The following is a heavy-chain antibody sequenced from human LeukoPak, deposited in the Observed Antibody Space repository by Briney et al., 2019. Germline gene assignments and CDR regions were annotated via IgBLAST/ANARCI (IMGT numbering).Heavy chain of an antibody. CDR3: ARLFSSSSKDGYSDY. CDR2: IYYSGST. CDR1: GGSISTYY. J-gene: IGHJ4*02. D-gene: IGHD6-13*01. V-gene: IGHV4-59*08. Sequence: SETLSLTCTVSGGSISTYYWSWIWQPPGKGLEWIGYIYYSGSTNYNPSLKSRVTMSVDTSKNQFSLKLSSVTAADTAVYYCARLFSSSSKDGYSDYWGQGALVTVSS.